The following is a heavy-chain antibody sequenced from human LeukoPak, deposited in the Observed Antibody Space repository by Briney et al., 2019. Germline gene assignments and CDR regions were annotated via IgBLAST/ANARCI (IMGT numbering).Heavy chain of an antibody. V-gene: IGHV3-30*03. D-gene: IGHD6-19*01. CDR1: GFSFSNYG. Sequence: GSLRLSCAASGFSFSNYGIHWVRQAPGKGLECVAVISNDGSNKYSADSVKGRFTISRDNSKNTLYLQMNNLRTEDTAVYYCARGDKWLVTYYFDYWGQGTLVTVSS. CDR3: ARGDKWLVTYYFDY. CDR2: ISNDGSNK. J-gene: IGHJ4*02.